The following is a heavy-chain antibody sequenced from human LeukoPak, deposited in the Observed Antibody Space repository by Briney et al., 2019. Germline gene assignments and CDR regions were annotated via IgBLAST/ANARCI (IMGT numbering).Heavy chain of an antibody. Sequence: GGSLRLSCAASGFTVSSNYMSWVRQAPGKGLEWVSVIYSGGSTYYADSVKGRFTISRDNSKNTLYLQMNSLRAEDTAVYYCASTEAYDYVWGSYRFSYWGRGTLVTVSS. CDR3: ASTEAYDYVWGSYRFSY. CDR1: GFTVSSNY. V-gene: IGHV3-53*01. D-gene: IGHD3-16*02. J-gene: IGHJ4*02. CDR2: IYSGGST.